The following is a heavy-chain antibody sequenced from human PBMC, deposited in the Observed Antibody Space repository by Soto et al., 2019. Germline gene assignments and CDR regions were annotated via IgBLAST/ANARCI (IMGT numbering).Heavy chain of an antibody. Sequence: QVQLQESGPGLVKPSQTLSLTCTVSGGSISSGGYYWSWIRQHPGKGLEWIGYIYYSGSTYYNPSLKSRVTISVDPSKNQFSLKLSSVTAADTAVYYCARDEADDSSGYSPPRYFDYWGQGTLVTVSS. D-gene: IGHD3-22*01. CDR2: IYYSGST. CDR1: GGSISSGGYY. J-gene: IGHJ4*02. CDR3: ARDEADDSSGYSPPRYFDY. V-gene: IGHV4-31*03.